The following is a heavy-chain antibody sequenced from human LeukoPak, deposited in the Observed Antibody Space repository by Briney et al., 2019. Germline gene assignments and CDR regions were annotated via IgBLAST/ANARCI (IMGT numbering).Heavy chain of an antibody. V-gene: IGHV3-21*01. CDR3: ARDRGPYSGYDPSDY. Sequence: GGSLRLSCAASGFTFSSYGMNWVRPAPGRGLEWVSNISSSSSYIYYGDPGKGRFTISRDNAKNSLYLQMNSLRAEDTAVYYCARDRGPYSGYDPSDYWGQGTLVTVSS. D-gene: IGHD5-12*01. J-gene: IGHJ4*02. CDR2: ISSSSSYI. CDR1: GFTFSSYG.